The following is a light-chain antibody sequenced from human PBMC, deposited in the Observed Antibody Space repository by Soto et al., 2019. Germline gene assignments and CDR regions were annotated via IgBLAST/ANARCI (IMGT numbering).Light chain of an antibody. CDR3: CSYAGTTTWV. Sequence: QAVVTQPPSVSGAPGQRVTISCSGGSSNIGAGYDVHWYQQLPQTAPKLLIYGNNIRPSGVPDRFSGSKSGTSASLAITGLQAEDEADYYCCSYAGTTTWVFGGGTQLTVL. V-gene: IGLV1-40*01. CDR2: GNN. CDR1: SSNIGAGYD. J-gene: IGLJ3*02.